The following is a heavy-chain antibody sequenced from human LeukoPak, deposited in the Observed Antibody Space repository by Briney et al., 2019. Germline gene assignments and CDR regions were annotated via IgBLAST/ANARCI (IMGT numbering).Heavy chain of an antibody. CDR2: ISRSGSGI. CDR3: ARGAHRYYYDSSGYYHDAFDI. D-gene: IGHD3-22*01. Sequence: GGSLRLSCAASGFTFSSYAMNWVRQAPGKGLEWLSYISRSGSGIYYADSVKGRFTISRDNAKNSLYLQMNSLRAEDTAVYYCARGAHRYYYDSSGYYHDAFDIWGQGTMVTVSS. CDR1: GFTFSSYA. J-gene: IGHJ3*02. V-gene: IGHV3-48*01.